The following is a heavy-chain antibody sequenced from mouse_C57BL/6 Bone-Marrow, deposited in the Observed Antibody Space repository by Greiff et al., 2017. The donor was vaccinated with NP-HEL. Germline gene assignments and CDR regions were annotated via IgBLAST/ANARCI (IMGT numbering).Heavy chain of an antibody. D-gene: IGHD1-1*01. CDR1: GYTFTSYW. CDR2: IHPNSGST. J-gene: IGHJ2*01. CDR3: AEIYYYGSS. V-gene: IGHV1-64*01. Sequence: QVQLQQPGAELVKPGASVKLSCKASGYTFTSYWMHWVKQRPGQGLEWIGMIHPNSGSTNYNETFKSKATLTVDKSSSTAYMQLSSLTSEDSAVYYCAEIYYYGSSWGQGTTLTVSS.